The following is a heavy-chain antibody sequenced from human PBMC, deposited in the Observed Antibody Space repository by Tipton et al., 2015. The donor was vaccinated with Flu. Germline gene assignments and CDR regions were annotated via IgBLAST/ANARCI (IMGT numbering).Heavy chain of an antibody. J-gene: IGHJ4*02. CDR3: AKGMAT. V-gene: IGHV3-7*01. CDR2: IKQDGSEK. Sequence: SLRLSCAASGFTFSNYWMTWVRQAPGKGLEWVANIKQDGSEKNYVDSVKGRFAISRDNAKNSVYLQMNSLRAEDTAVYYCAKGMATGGQGTLVTVSS. CDR1: GFTFSNYW. D-gene: IGHD5-24*01.